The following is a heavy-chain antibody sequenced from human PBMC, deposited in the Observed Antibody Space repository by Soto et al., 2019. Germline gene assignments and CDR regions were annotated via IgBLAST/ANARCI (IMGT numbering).Heavy chain of an antibody. D-gene: IGHD3-10*01. V-gene: IGHV3-23*04. J-gene: IGHJ1*01. CDR1: GFTFSNYA. CDR2: ISGAGDTT. Sequence: EVQLVESGGGLVKPGGSLRLSCAASGFTFSNYAMSWVRQAPGKGLEWVSSISGAGDTTYAADSVMGRFTISRDNSKNTLDLQMNSLRAEDTAIYYCAKDWGSVSYYSEHWGQGTLVTVSS. CDR3: AKDWGSVSYYSEH.